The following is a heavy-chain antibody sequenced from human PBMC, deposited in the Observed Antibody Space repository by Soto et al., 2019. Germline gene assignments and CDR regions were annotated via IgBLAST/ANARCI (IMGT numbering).Heavy chain of an antibody. CDR1: GCSFSNYN. CDR2: ITHGLTK. CDR3: VGDTSSKVTIGGLDS. V-gene: IGHV3-48*02. D-gene: IGHD3-16*01. Sequence: PWGCLRRSGSASGCSFSNYNMNLVRQAPGKGLEWVAQITHGLTKHSADFQQGRFIVSSDNAKSAFYLELTDRREDDTAVYSCVGDTSSKVTIGGLDSWRQRTLVTVYS. J-gene: IGHJ4*02.